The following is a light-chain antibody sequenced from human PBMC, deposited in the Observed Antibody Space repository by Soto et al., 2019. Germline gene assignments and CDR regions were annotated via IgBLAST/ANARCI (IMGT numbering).Light chain of an antibody. CDR1: SSDVGGYNF. CDR2: DVT. Sequence: QSALTQPASVSGSPGQSIAISCTGTSSDVGGYNFVSWYQHHPGQAPKLIIYDVTNRPSGVPHRFSGSKSGNTASLTISGVQAEDEADYYCKSFTTSSTHVLFGGGTKLTVL. CDR3: KSFTTSSTHVL. J-gene: IGLJ3*02. V-gene: IGLV2-14*03.